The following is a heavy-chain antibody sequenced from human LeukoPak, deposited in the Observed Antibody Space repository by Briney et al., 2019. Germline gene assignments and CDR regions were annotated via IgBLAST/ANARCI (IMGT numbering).Heavy chain of an antibody. D-gene: IGHD4-23*01. CDR1: GGSISSYY. CDR3: ASVSVTAPGPHWYFDL. Sequence: SETLSLTCTVSGGSISSYYWSWIRQPPGKGLEWIGYIYYSGSTNYNPSLKSRVTISVDTSKNQFSLKLSSVTAADTAVYYCASVSVTAPGPHWYFDLWGRGTLVTVSS. CDR2: IYYSGST. V-gene: IGHV4-59*01. J-gene: IGHJ2*01.